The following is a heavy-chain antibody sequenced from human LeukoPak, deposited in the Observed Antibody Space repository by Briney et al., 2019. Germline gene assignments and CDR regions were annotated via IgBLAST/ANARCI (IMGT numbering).Heavy chain of an antibody. J-gene: IGHJ4*02. D-gene: IGHD5-18*01. CDR3: ARPLMGGYSYGYAY. CDR2: INHSGST. CDR1: GGSFSGYY. Sequence: NSSETLSLTCAVYGGSFSGYYWSWIRQPPGKGLEWIGEINHSGSTYYNPSLKSRVTISVDTSKSQFSLKLSSVTAADTAVYYCARPLMGGYSYGYAYWGQGTLVTVSS. V-gene: IGHV4-34*01.